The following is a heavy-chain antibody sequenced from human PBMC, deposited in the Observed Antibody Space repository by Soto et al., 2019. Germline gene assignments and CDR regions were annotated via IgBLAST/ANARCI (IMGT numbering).Heavy chain of an antibody. V-gene: IGHV1-69*13. Sequence: GASVKVSCKASGGTFSCYAISWVRHAPGQGLEWMGGIIPIFGTANYAQKFQGRVTITADESTSTAYMELSSLRSEDTAVYYCATVWSGYYGGVGDYYYGMDVWGQGTTVTVSS. J-gene: IGHJ6*02. CDR2: IIPIFGTA. CDR1: GGTFSCYA. CDR3: ATVWSGYYGGVGDYYYGMDV. D-gene: IGHD3-3*01.